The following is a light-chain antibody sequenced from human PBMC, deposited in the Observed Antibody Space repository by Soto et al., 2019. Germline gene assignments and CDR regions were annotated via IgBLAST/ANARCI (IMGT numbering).Light chain of an antibody. CDR3: QQYNTYSRT. V-gene: IGKV1-5*03. J-gene: IGKJ1*01. Sequence: DIQMTQSPSTLSASVGYRFAITCRASQSISTYLAWYQQKPGKAPKLLIYKASSLESGVPSRFSGSGSGAEFTLTISSLQPDDFATYYCQQYNTYSRTFGQGTTVDIK. CDR2: KAS. CDR1: QSISTY.